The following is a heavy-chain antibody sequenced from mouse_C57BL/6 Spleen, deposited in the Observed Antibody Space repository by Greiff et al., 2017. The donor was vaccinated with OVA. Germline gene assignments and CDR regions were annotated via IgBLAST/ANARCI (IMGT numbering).Heavy chain of an antibody. CDR2: IYPGSGST. CDR3: ARSDREY. V-gene: IGHV1-55*01. Sequence: QVQLQQPGAELVKPGASVKMSCKASGYTFTSYWITWVKQRPGQGLEWIGDIYPGSGSTNYNEKFKSKTTLTVDTSSSTTYMQLSSLTSEDSAVYYCARSDREYWGQGTLVTVSA. CDR1: GYTFTSYW. J-gene: IGHJ3*01.